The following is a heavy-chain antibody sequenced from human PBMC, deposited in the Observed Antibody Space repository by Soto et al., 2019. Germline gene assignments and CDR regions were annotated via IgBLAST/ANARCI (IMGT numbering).Heavy chain of an antibody. D-gene: IGHD2-15*01. CDR2: IWYDGSNK. J-gene: IGHJ3*02. V-gene: IGHV3-33*01. CDR3: AREGGSGYCSGGSCYGGRGAFDI. CDR1: GFTFSSYG. Sequence: GGSLRLSCAASGFTFSSYGMHWVRQAPGKGLEWVAVIWYDGSNKYYADSVKGRFTISRDNSKNTLYLQMNSLRAEDTAVYYCAREGGSGYCSGGSCYGGRGAFDIWGQGTMVTVSS.